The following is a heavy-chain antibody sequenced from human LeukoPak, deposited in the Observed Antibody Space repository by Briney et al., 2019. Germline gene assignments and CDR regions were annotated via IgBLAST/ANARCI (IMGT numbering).Heavy chain of an antibody. J-gene: IGHJ4*02. Sequence: GESLKISCKGSGYSFTSYWIGWVRQMPGKGVEWMGFIYPGDSDTSYSPSFQGQVTISADKSISTAYLQWSSLKASDTAMYYCARPLETPDYGDYYFDYWGQGTLVTVSS. CDR3: ARPLETPDYGDYYFDY. CDR1: GYSFTSYW. V-gene: IGHV5-51*01. D-gene: IGHD4-17*01. CDR2: IYPGDSDT.